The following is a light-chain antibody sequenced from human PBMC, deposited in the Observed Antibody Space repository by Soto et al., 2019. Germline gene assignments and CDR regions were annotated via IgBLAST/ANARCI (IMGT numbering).Light chain of an antibody. V-gene: IGLV2-14*01. Sequence: QSVLTQPPSASGTPGQRVTISCSGSSSNIGTYGVNWYQQLPGTAPKLMIYEVSNRPSGVSNRFSGSKSGNTASLTISGLQAEDEADYYCSSYTSSSTRYVFGTGTKLTVL. CDR3: SSYTSSSTRYV. CDR2: EVS. J-gene: IGLJ1*01. CDR1: SSNIGTYG.